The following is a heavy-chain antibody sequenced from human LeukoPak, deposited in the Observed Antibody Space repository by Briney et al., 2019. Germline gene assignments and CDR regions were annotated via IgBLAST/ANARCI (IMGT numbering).Heavy chain of an antibody. CDR2: ISGSGGST. Sequence: GGSLRLSCAASGFTFSSYAMSWVRQAPGKGLEWVSAISGSGGSTYYADSVKGRFTISRDNSKNTLYLQMNSLRAEDTAVYYCTKDTEYYDILASFDYWGQGTLVTVSS. V-gene: IGHV3-23*01. CDR1: GFTFSSYA. J-gene: IGHJ4*02. CDR3: TKDTEYYDILASFDY. D-gene: IGHD3-9*01.